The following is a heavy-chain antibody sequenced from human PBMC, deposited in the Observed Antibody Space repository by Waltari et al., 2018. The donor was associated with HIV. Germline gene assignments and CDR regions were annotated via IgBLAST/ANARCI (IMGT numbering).Heavy chain of an antibody. Sequence: QLQLQESGPGLVKPSETLSLTCTVSGGSISSRSYYWGWIRQPPGKGLEWIGSIYYSGSTYYNPSLKSRVTISVDTSKNQFSLKLSSVTAADTAVYYCARRGDGYNPFDYWGQGTLVTVSS. CDR2: IYYSGST. J-gene: IGHJ4*02. D-gene: IGHD5-12*01. V-gene: IGHV4-39*01. CDR3: ARRGDGYNPFDY. CDR1: GGSISSRSYY.